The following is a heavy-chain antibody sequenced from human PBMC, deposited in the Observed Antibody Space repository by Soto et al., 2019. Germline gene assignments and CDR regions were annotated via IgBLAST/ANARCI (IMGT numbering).Heavy chain of an antibody. CDR1: GYTFTSYG. CDR3: ARPTRFYYDSSGQSAWFDP. CDR2: IIPIFGTA. J-gene: IGHJ5*02. V-gene: IGHV1-69*13. D-gene: IGHD3-22*01. Sequence: SVKVSCKASGYTFTSYGITWVRQAPGQGLEWMGGIIPIFGTANYAQKFQGRVTITADESTTTAYMELSSLRSEDTAVYYCARPTRFYYDSSGQSAWFDPWGQGTLVTVSS.